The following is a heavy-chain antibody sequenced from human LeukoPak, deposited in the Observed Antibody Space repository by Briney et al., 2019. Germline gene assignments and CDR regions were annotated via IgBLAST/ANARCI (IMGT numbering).Heavy chain of an antibody. CDR2: ISSSGSTI. D-gene: IGHD3-22*01. Sequence: GGSLRLSCAASGFTFSSYEMNWVRQAPGKGLEWVSYISSSGSTIYCADSVKGRFTISRDNAKNSLYLQMNSLRAEDTAVYYCARDRREVVVVTNAFDIWGQGSLVTVSS. V-gene: IGHV3-48*03. J-gene: IGHJ4*02. CDR1: GFTFSSYE. CDR3: ARDRREVVVVTNAFDI.